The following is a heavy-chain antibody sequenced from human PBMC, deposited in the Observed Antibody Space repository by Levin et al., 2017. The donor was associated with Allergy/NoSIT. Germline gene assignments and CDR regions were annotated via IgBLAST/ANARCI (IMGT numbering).Heavy chain of an antibody. CDR2: IIPIFGTA. CDR3: AREGLAPGIAVAGTWQPT. CDR1: GGTFSSYA. D-gene: IGHD6-19*01. J-gene: IGHJ5*02. V-gene: IGHV1-69*13. Sequence: GASVKVSCKASGGTFSSYAISWVRQAPGQGLEWMGGIIPIFGTANYAQKFQGRVTITADESTSTAYMELSSLRSEDTAVYYCAREGLAPGIAVAGTWQPTWGQGTLVTVSS.